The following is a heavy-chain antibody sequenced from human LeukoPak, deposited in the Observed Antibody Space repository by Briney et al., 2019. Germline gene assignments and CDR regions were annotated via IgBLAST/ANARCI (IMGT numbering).Heavy chain of an antibody. V-gene: IGHV3-23*01. D-gene: IGHD6-6*01. CDR3: AKEFWYSSSSAFEH. Sequence: GGSLRLSCAASGFSLSNYVMNWVRQAPGKGLERVSGISGGGDGTYYADSVKGRFTISRDNSKNTLHLQINSLRAEDTAIYYCAKEFWYSSSSAFEHWGQGVLVTVSS. J-gene: IGHJ4*02. CDR1: GFSLSNYV. CDR2: ISGGGDGT.